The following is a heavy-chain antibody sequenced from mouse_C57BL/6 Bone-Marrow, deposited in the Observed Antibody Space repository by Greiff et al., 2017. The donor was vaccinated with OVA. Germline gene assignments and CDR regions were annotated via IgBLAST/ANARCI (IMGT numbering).Heavy chain of an antibody. V-gene: IGHV5-12*01. CDR1: GFTFSDYY. CDR2: ISNGGGST. Sequence: EVKLVESGGGLVQPGGSLKLSCAASGFTFSDYYMYWVRQTPEKRLEWVAYISNGGGSTYYPDTVKGRFTISRDNAKNTLYLQMSRLKSEDTAMYYCARQGPLYYGNYVWYFDVWGTGTTVTVSS. D-gene: IGHD2-1*01. J-gene: IGHJ1*03. CDR3: ARQGPLYYGNYVWYFDV.